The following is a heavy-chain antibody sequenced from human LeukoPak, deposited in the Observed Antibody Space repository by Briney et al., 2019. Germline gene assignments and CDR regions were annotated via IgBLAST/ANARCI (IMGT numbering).Heavy chain of an antibody. CDR2: VRNDGGNQ. J-gene: IGHJ6*02. Sequence: PGGSLRLSCAASGFTFSSYGMHWVRQAPGKGLEWVAFVRNDGGNQYHADSAKGRFTISRDNSKNTLYLRMNSLRAEDTAVYYCAKGLPGGVGRVTPGYGMDVWGQGTTVTVSS. CDR3: AKGLPGGVGRVTPGYGMDV. CDR1: GFTFSSYG. D-gene: IGHD2-8*02. V-gene: IGHV3-30*02.